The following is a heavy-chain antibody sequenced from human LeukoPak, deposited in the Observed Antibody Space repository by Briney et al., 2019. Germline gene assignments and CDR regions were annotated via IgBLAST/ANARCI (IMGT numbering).Heavy chain of an antibody. CDR2: ISSSSSTI. Sequence: PGGSLRLSCAASGFTFSSYSMNWVRQAPGKGLEWVSYISSSSSTIYYADSVKGRFTISRDNAKNSLYLQMNSLRAEDTAVYYCARDGRYYGMDVWGQGTTVTVSS. J-gene: IGHJ6*02. CDR3: ARDGRYYGMDV. CDR1: GFTFSSYS. D-gene: IGHD3-10*01. V-gene: IGHV3-48*04.